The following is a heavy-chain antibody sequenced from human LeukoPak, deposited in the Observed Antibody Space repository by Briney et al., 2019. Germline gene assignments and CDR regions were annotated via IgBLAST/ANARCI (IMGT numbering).Heavy chain of an antibody. CDR3: ARVAPMYSSGWIYYFDY. V-gene: IGHV1-2*02. CDR2: INPNSGGT. CDR1: GYTFTGYY. J-gene: IGHJ4*02. D-gene: IGHD6-19*01. Sequence: GASVKVSCKASGYTFTGYYMHWVRQAPGQGLEWMGWINPNSGGTNYAQKFQGRVTMTRDTSISTAYMELSRLRSDDTAVYYCARVAPMYSSGWIYYFDYWGQGTLVTVSS.